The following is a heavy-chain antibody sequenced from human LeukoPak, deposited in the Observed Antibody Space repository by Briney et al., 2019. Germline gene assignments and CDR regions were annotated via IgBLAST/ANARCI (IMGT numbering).Heavy chain of an antibody. V-gene: IGHV4-59*01. CDR2: IYYSGST. D-gene: IGHD3-16*01. CDR3: ASGEVADYFDY. Sequence: SETLSLTCAVYGGSFSGYYWSWLRQPPGKGLEWIGYIYYSGSTNYNPSLKSRVTISVDTSKNQFSLKLSSVTAADTAVYYCASGEVADYFDYWGQGTLVTVSS. CDR1: GGSFSGYY. J-gene: IGHJ4*02.